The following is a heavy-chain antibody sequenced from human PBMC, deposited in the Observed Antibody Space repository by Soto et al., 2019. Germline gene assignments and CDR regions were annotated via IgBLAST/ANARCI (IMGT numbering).Heavy chain of an antibody. CDR2: IYYSGST. D-gene: IGHD3-10*01. CDR3: ARGGVMVRGVTDYYYYYGMDV. V-gene: IGHV4-59*01. J-gene: IGHJ6*02. CDR1: GGSISSYY. Sequence: XETLCLTCTVSGGSISSYYWSWIRQPPGKGLEWIGYIYYSGSTNYNPSLKSRVTISVDTSKNQFPLKLSSVTAADTAVYYCARGGVMVRGVTDYYYYYGMDVWGQGTTVTVSS.